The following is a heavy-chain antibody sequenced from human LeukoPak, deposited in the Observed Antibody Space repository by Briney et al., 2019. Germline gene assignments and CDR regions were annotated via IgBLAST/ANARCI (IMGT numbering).Heavy chain of an antibody. CDR1: GGSISSSSYY. D-gene: IGHD7-27*01. Sequence: SETLSLTCTVSGGSISSSSYYWGWIRQPPGKGLEWIGSIYYSGSTYYNPSLKSRVTISVDTSKNQFSLKLSSVTAADTAVYYCARVRPGDSDFDYWGQGTLVTVSS. CDR3: ARVRPGDSDFDY. J-gene: IGHJ4*02. CDR2: IYYSGST. V-gene: IGHV4-39*07.